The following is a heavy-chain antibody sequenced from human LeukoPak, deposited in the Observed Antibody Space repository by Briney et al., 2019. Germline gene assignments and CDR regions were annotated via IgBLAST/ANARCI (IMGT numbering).Heavy chain of an antibody. Sequence: PGGSLRLSCAAPGFTFTTYWMGWVRQAPGKGLEWVANIKQDGSEKYYVDSVKGRFTISRDNAKNSLYLQMNSLRAEDTAMYYCARPLMYYYGSETYFWFDPWGQGTLVTVSS. J-gene: IGHJ5*02. CDR2: IKQDGSEK. CDR3: ARPLMYYYGSETYFWFDP. D-gene: IGHD3-10*01. CDR1: GFTFTTYW. V-gene: IGHV3-7*01.